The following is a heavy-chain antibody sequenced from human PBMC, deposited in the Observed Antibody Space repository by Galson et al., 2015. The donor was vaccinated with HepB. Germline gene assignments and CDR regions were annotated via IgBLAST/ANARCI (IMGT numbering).Heavy chain of an antibody. V-gene: IGHV3-23*01. CDR3: AKSLRLGELSSLDY. CDR1: GFTFSSYA. CDR2: ISGSGGST. D-gene: IGHD3-16*02. Sequence: SLRLSCAASGFTFSSYAMSWVRQAPGKGLEWVSAISGSGGSTYYADSVKGRFTISRDNSKNTLYLQMNSLRAEDTAVYYCAKSLRLGELSSLDYWGQGTLVTVSS. J-gene: IGHJ4*02.